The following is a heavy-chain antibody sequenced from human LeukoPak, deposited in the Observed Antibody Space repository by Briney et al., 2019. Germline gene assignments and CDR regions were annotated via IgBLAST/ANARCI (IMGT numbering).Heavy chain of an antibody. V-gene: IGHV3-53*01. Sequence: GGSLRLSCAASGFTVTRNFMSWVRQAPGKGLEWVSVIYSDGNTYYADSVKGRFTVSRDTSKNTMTLQMNSLRGEDTAVYYCARGGSDDWKRFDSWGQGTLVTVSP. D-gene: IGHD1-1*01. CDR1: GFTVTRNF. CDR2: IYSDGNT. J-gene: IGHJ4*02. CDR3: ARGGSDDWKRFDS.